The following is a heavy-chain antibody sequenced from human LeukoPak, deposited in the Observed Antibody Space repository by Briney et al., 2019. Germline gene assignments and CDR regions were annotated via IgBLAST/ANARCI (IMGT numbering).Heavy chain of an antibody. CDR1: GFAFSSYA. Sequence: GRSLRLSCAASGFAFSSYAMHWVRQSLGKGLEWVAVMSYDGFNKYYADSVKGRFTISRDNSKNTLYLQMNSLRAEDTAVYYCAKTKGYSYGYYFDYWGQGTLVTVSS. J-gene: IGHJ4*02. V-gene: IGHV3-30*18. D-gene: IGHD5-18*01. CDR2: MSYDGFNK. CDR3: AKTKGYSYGYYFDY.